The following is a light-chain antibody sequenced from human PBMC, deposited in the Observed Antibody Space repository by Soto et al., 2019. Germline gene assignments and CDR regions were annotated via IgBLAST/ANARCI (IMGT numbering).Light chain of an antibody. CDR2: GAS. Sequence: EIVLTQSPGTLSLSPGDRATLSCRASQSVSRSYLGWYQQKPGQAPRLLMYGASIRAAGVPDRFSGSGSETEFTLTISRLEPEDFTVYYCHHYETLGQGTKVDIK. CDR3: HHYET. CDR1: QSVSRSY. J-gene: IGKJ1*01. V-gene: IGKV3-20*01.